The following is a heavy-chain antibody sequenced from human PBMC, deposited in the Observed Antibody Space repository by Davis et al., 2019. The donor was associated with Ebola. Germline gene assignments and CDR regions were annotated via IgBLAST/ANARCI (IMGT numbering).Heavy chain of an antibody. CDR2: IYHSGST. Sequence: SETLSLTCAVSGGSISSGGYSWSWIRQPPGKGLEWIGYIYHSGSTYYNPSLKSRVTISVDTSKNQFSLKLSSVTAADTAVYYCARIISGWCHGNDYWGQGTLVTVSS. CDR3: ARIISGWCHGNDY. V-gene: IGHV4-30-2*01. D-gene: IGHD6-19*01. CDR1: GGSISSGGYS. J-gene: IGHJ4*02.